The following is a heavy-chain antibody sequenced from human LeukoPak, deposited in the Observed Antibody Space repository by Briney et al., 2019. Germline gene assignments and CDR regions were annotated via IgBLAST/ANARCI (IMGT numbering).Heavy chain of an antibody. D-gene: IGHD1-26*01. CDR3: ATLYGGSFSFDY. CDR2: FDPEDGET. J-gene: IGHJ4*02. V-gene: IGHV1-24*01. Sequence: ASVKVSCKVSGYTLTELSMNWVRQAPGKGLEWMGGFDPEDGETIYAQKFQGRVTMTEDTSTDTAYMELSSLRSEDTAVYYCATLYGGSFSFDYWGQGTLVTVSS. CDR1: GYTLTELS.